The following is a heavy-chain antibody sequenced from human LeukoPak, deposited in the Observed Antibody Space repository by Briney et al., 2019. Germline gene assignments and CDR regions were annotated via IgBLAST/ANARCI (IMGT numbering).Heavy chain of an antibody. D-gene: IGHD3-10*02. CDR2: IYTSGST. Sequence: SETLSLTCTVSGGSISSGSYYWSWIRQPAGKGLEWIGRIYTSGSTNYNPSLKSRVTISVDTSKNQFSLKLSSVTAADTAVYYCARSTGSTMFIDYWGQGTLVTVSS. J-gene: IGHJ4*02. CDR3: ARSTGSTMFIDY. CDR1: GGSISSGSYY. V-gene: IGHV4-61*02.